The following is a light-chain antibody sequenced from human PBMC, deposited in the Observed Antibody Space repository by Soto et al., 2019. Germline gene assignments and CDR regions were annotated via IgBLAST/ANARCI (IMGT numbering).Light chain of an antibody. CDR2: GAS. CDR1: QSVSSSF. Sequence: EIVLTQSPGTLSLSPGERATLSCRASQSVSSSFLAWYQQKPGQTPRLLIYGASTRATGIPDRFSGSGSGTDFTLTISRLGPEDFAVYYCQQYNNWPRGAFGQGTKVDIK. V-gene: IGKV3-20*01. J-gene: IGKJ1*01. CDR3: QQYNNWPRGA.